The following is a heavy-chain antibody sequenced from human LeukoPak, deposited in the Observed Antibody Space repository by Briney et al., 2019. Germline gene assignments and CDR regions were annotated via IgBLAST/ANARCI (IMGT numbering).Heavy chain of an antibody. D-gene: IGHD3-22*01. Sequence: TSVKVSCKASGGTFSSYAINWVRQAPGQGLEWMGRIIPIFGTANYAQKFQGRVTITTDESTSTAYMELSSLRSEDTAVYYCASDDSSGYLWWFDPWGQGTLVTVSS. CDR2: IIPIFGTA. CDR1: GGTFSSYA. CDR3: ASDDSSGYLWWFDP. J-gene: IGHJ5*02. V-gene: IGHV1-69*05.